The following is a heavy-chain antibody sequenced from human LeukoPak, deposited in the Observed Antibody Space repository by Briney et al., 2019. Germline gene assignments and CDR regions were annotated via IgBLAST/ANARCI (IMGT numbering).Heavy chain of an antibody. J-gene: IGHJ4*02. CDR2: IWYDGSNK. CDR3: AMYSSAWYAVY. V-gene: IGHV3-33*08. CDR1: GFTFSSYT. Sequence: PGGSLRLSCAASGFTFSSYTMNWVRQAPGKGLEWVAVIWYDGSNKYYADSVKGTFTISRDNSKNTLYLEMNTLRVEDTAVYYCAMYSSAWYAVYWGQGTLVTVSS. D-gene: IGHD6-19*01.